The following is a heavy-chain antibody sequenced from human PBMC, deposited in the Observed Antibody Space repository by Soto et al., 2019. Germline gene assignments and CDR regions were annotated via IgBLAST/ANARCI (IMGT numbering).Heavy chain of an antibody. CDR1: GDFVSSSRYD. Sequence: SQTLSLTCTVSGDFVSSSRYDCGWIRQPPXKGLEWIGSIYYTGDTFFNPSLKSRVTFSVDPSKNQSSLKLTSLTAADTAVYFCARHKELLLASLSYGLDLWGQGTTGTVAS. CDR3: ARHKELLLASLSYGLDL. CDR2: IYYTGDT. D-gene: IGHD3-22*01. J-gene: IGHJ6*02. V-gene: IGHV4-39*01.